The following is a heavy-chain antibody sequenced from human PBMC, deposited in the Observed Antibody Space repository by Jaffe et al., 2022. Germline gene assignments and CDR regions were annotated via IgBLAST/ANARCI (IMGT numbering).Heavy chain of an antibody. CDR2: ISSSSSYI. D-gene: IGHD2-21*01. CDR3: ARVKGKGYCGGDCYSYYFDY. Sequence: EVQLVESGGGLVKPGGSLRLSCAASGFTFSSYSMNWVRQAPGKGLEWVSSISSSSSYIYYADSVKGRFTISRDNAKNSLYLQMNSLRAEDTAVYYCARVKGKGYCGGDCYSYYFDYWGQGTLVTVSS. V-gene: IGHV3-21*01. J-gene: IGHJ4*02. CDR1: GFTFSSYS.